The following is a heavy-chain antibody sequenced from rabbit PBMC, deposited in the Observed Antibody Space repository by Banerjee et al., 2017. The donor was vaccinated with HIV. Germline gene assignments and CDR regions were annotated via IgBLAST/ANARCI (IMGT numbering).Heavy chain of an antibody. CDR2: IYAVSGGSS. D-gene: IGHD4-2*01. J-gene: IGHJ4*01. CDR3: ARGGYGGSKYYLHL. Sequence: QEQLEESGGDLVKPEGSLTLTCTASGFSFSSSYYMCWVRQAPGKGLEWIACIYAVSGGSSYYASWAKGRFTISKTSSTTVTLQMTSLTAADTATYFCARGGYGGSKYYLHLWGQGTLVTVS. CDR1: GFSFSSSYY. V-gene: IGHV1S45*01.